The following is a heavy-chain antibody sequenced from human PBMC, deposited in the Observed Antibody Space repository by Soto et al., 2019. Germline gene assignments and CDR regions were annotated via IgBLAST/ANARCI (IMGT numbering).Heavy chain of an antibody. Sequence: SETLSLTCTVSGGSISSGDYYWSWIRQPPGKGLEWIGYIYYSGSTYYNPSLKSRVTISVDTSKNQFSLKLGSVTAADTAVYYCARGVRFGELLRIMDYYYGMDVWGQGTTVTVSS. J-gene: IGHJ6*02. V-gene: IGHV4-30-4*01. CDR1: GGSISSGDYY. CDR3: ARGVRFGELLRIMDYYYGMDV. CDR2: IYYSGST. D-gene: IGHD3-10*01.